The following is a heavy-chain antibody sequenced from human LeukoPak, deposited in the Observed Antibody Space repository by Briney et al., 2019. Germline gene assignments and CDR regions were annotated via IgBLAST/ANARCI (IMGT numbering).Heavy chain of an antibody. Sequence: SETLSLTCAVYGASFTGYYWSWFRQPPGKGLEWIGEINHSGGTNYNPSLKSRVTISLDTSNNQFSLRLNSVTAADTAVYYCARLLPLQGGDVWGQGTTVTVSS. D-gene: IGHD2-15*01. CDR3: ARLLPLQGGDV. J-gene: IGHJ6*02. CDR1: GASFTGYY. V-gene: IGHV4-34*01. CDR2: INHSGGT.